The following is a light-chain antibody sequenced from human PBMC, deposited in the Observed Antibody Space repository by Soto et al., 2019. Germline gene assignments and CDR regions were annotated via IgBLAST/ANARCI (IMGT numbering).Light chain of an antibody. J-gene: IGKJ5*01. V-gene: IGKV3-15*01. CDR2: SAS. CDR1: QSVSSN. Sequence: EIVMTQSPATLSVSPGERATLSCRARQSVSSNLAWYQQKPGQAPRLLIYSASTRATGVPARFSGSGSGTEFTFTISSLQSEDFVVYYCQQYNNWPPTFGQGTRLDMK. CDR3: QQYNNWPPT.